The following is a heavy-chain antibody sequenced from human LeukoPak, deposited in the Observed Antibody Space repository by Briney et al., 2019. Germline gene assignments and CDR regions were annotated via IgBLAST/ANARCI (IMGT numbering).Heavy chain of an antibody. V-gene: IGHV4-38-2*01. CDR1: AYSISSDYY. J-gene: IGHJ4*02. Sequence: PSETLSLTCAVSAYSISSDYYWDWIRQPPGKGLEWIGSVYHSGSAYYNPSLKSRVTISVDTSKNQFSLKLSSVTAADTAVYYCARSYRGSVDYWGQGTLVTVSS. D-gene: IGHD2-21*01. CDR2: VYHSGSA. CDR3: ARSYRGSVDY.